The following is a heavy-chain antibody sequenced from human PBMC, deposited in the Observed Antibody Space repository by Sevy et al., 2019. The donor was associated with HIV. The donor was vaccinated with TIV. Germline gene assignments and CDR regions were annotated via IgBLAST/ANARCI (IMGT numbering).Heavy chain of an antibody. V-gene: IGHV3-30-3*01. Sequence: GGSLRLSCAASGFTFSSYAMHWVRQAPGKGLEWVAVISYDGSNKYYADSVKGLFTISRDNSKNTLYLQMNSLRAEDTAVYYCARDSSAFDIWGQGTMVTVSS. J-gene: IGHJ3*02. CDR1: GFTFSSYA. CDR3: ARDSSAFDI. CDR2: ISYDGSNK.